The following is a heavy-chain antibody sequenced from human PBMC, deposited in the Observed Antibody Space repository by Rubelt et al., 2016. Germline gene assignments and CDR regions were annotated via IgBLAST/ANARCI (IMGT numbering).Heavy chain of an antibody. V-gene: IGHV6-1*01. CDR3: GRAEHDWGSEY. J-gene: IGHJ4*02. CDR1: GDSVSGTRAA. Sequence: QVQLQVSGPTLVTPSQTLSLTCAISGDSVSGTRAAWNWIRQSPSRGLEWLGRTYYRSMWFHDYALAVQRRMTINPDTSEKECSLHLNAVTPEDTAVYYCGRAEHDWGSEYWSQGTLVTVSS. D-gene: IGHD7-27*01. CDR2: TYYRSMWFH.